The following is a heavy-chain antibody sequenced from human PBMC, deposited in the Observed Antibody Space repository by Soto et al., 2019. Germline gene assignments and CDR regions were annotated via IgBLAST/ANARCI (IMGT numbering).Heavy chain of an antibody. V-gene: IGHV4-34*01. CDR1: GGSFSGYY. CDR3: ARGQGLGFPKYYYYYGMDV. Sequence: LCLTCAAYGGSFSGYYLSWIRQPPVKGREWIGEINHSGSTNYNPSLKSRVTISVDTSKNQFSLKLSSVTAADTAVYYCARGQGLGFPKYYYYYGMDVWGQGTTVTVSS. J-gene: IGHJ6*02. CDR2: INHSGST. D-gene: IGHD3-16*01.